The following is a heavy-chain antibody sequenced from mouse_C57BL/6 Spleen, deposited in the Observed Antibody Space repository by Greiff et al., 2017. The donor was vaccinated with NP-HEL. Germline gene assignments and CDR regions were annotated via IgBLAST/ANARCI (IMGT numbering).Heavy chain of an antibody. CDR3: ARTDYADPWFAY. CDR2: IDPSDSYA. Sequence: VQLQQPGAELVMPGASVKLSCKASGYTFTSYWMHWVKQRPGQGLEWIGEIDPSDSYANYNQKFKGKSTLTVDKSSPTAYMQLSSLTSEDSAVYYCARTDYADPWFAYWGQGTLVTVSA. CDR1: GYTFTSYW. D-gene: IGHD2-13*01. J-gene: IGHJ3*01. V-gene: IGHV1-69*01.